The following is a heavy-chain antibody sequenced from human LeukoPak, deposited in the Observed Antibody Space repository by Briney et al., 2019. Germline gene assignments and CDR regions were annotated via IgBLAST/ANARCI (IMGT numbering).Heavy chain of an antibody. V-gene: IGHV1-8*01. CDR2: MNPNSGNT. J-gene: IGHJ4*02. D-gene: IGHD1-26*01. CDR1: GYTFTSYD. CDR3: ARGGKLAMRRLGLDY. Sequence: ASVKVSCKASGYTFTSYDINWVRQATGQGVEWMGWMNPNSGNTGYAQKFQGRVTMTRNTSISTAYMELSSLRSEDTAVYYCARGGKLAMRRLGLDYWGQGTLVTVSS.